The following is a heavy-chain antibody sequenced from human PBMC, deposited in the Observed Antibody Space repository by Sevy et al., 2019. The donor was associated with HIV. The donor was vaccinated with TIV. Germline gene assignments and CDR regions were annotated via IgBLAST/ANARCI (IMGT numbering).Heavy chain of an antibody. V-gene: IGHV3-66*01. CDR2: IHSDDTT. CDR1: GFTFSTYG. CDR3: ARGKSGYGYALNY. J-gene: IGHJ4*02. D-gene: IGHD5-18*01. Sequence: GGSLRLSCAASGFTFSTYGLSWVRQAPGKGLEGVSVIHSDDTTYHADSVKDRFTISRDNFKNTLYLHMSSLRAEDTAVYYCARGKSGYGYALNYWGQGTLVTVSS.